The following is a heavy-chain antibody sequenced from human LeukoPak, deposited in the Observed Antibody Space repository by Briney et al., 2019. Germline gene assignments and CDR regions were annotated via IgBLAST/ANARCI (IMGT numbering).Heavy chain of an antibody. CDR1: GFTFSSYW. CDR3: ARAGMRSRWPSDY. Sequence: GSLRLSCAASGFTFSSYWMSWVRQAPGKGLEWVANIKQDGSEKYYVDSVKGRFTISRDNAKNSLYLQMNSLRAEDTAVYYCARAGMRSRWPSDYWGQGTLVTVSS. V-gene: IGHV3-7*01. J-gene: IGHJ4*02. D-gene: IGHD5-24*01. CDR2: IKQDGSEK.